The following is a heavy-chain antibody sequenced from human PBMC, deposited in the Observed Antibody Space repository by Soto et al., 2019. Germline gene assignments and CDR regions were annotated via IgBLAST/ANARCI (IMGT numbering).Heavy chain of an antibody. CDR3: AKGPLGYCSSTCCYSFAFDI. CDR1: GDSVSSGSYF. V-gene: IGHV4-61*01. Sequence: SETLPITCTASGDSVSSGSYFWSWIRQPPGKGLEWIGYIYFSGSTNYKPSLESRVTISVDTSKNQFSLRLNSVTAADTAVYYCAKGPLGYCSSTCCYSFAFDIWGQGTMVTVSS. J-gene: IGHJ3*02. CDR2: IYFSGST. D-gene: IGHD2-2*01.